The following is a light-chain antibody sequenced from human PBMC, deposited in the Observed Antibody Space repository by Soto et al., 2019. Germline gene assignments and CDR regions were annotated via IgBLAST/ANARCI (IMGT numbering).Light chain of an antibody. J-gene: IGKJ1*01. CDR2: AAS. V-gene: IGKV1-39*01. CDR1: QSISSY. Sequence: DIQMTQSPSSLSASVGDRVTITCRASQSISSYLNWYQQKPGKAPKLLIYAASSLQSGVPSRFSGSGSGTDFTLTISSLQPEDFATYYCQQSYSTPPQTFGQGNKVDIK. CDR3: QQSYSTPPQT.